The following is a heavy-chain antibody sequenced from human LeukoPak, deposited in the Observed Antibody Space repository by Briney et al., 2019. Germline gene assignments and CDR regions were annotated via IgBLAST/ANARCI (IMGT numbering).Heavy chain of an antibody. CDR1: GFTLTSSA. V-gene: IGHV1-58*02. D-gene: IGHD3-10*01. CDR2: IVVGSGNT. CDR3: AAGVLLWFGEPPPYGMDV. J-gene: IGHJ6*02. Sequence: SVKVSCKASGFTLTSSAMQWVRQARGQRLEWIGWIVVGSGNTNYAQKFQERVTITRDMSTSTAYMELSSLRSEDTAVYYCAAGVLLWFGEPPPYGMDVWGQGTTVTVSS.